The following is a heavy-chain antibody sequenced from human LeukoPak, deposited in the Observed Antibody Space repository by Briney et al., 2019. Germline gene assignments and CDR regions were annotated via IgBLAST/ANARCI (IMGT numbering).Heavy chain of an antibody. CDR2: ISYDGSNK. CDR3: ARVSTYYYDSSGYFGAFDI. J-gene: IGHJ3*02. V-gene: IGHV3-30*14. D-gene: IGHD3-22*01. Sequence: PGRSLRLSCAASGFTFSSYAMHWVRQAPGKGLEWVAVISYDGSNKYYADSVKGRFTISRDNSKNTLYLQMNSLRAEDTAVYYCARVSTYYYDSSGYFGAFDIWGQGTMVTVSS. CDR1: GFTFSSYA.